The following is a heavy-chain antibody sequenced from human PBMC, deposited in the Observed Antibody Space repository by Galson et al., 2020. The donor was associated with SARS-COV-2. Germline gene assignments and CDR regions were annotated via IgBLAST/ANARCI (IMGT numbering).Heavy chain of an antibody. CDR2: TYYSGST. J-gene: IGHJ5*02. CDR3: ARVTNKLLWFGELLNNWFDP. V-gene: IGHV4-61*01. CDR1: GGSVSSGSYY. Sequence: SETLSLTCTVSGGSVSSGSYYWSWIRQPPGKGLEWIGYTYYSGSTNYNPSLKSRVTISVDTSKNQFSLKLSSVTAADTAVYYCARVTNKLLWFGELLNNWFDPWGQGTLVTVSS. D-gene: IGHD3-10*01.